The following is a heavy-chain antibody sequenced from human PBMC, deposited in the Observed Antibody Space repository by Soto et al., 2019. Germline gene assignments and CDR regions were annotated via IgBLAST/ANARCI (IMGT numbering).Heavy chain of an antibody. CDR3: AGVASGSTWYYFDY. D-gene: IGHD3-10*01. V-gene: IGHV1-69*14. CDR2: ISPMYGTA. Sequence: QVQLVQSGAEVKKPGSSVKVSCKASGGTFSRYAFSWVRQAPGQGPEWMGGISPMYGTANYAQKFQGRVTIIADRSTNTVYMELTSLTAEDTAVYYCAGVASGSTWYYFDYWGQGTLVTVSS. J-gene: IGHJ4*02. CDR1: GGTFSRYA.